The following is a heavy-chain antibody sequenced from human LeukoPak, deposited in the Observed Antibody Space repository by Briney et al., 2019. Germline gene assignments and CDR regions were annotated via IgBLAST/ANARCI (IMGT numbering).Heavy chain of an antibody. CDR2: ISWNSGSI. J-gene: IGHJ4*02. CDR3: AKEKVGIAAAGTLDY. V-gene: IGHV3-9*01. D-gene: IGHD6-13*01. CDR1: GFTFDDYA. Sequence: GRSLRLSCAASGFTFDDYAMHWVRQAPGKGLEWVSGISWNSGSIGYADSVKGRFTISRDNAKNSLYLQMNSLRAEDTALYYCAKEKVGIAAAGTLDYWGQGTLVTVSS.